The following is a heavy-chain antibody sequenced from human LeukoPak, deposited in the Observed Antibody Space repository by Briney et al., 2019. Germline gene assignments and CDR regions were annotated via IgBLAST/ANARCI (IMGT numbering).Heavy chain of an antibody. CDR2: ISTYNDNT. CDR3: ARIQSRIIAARPGNPAFAY. CDR1: GHTFTSYD. J-gene: IGHJ4*02. D-gene: IGHD6-6*01. Sequence: ASVKVSCKASGHTFTSYDISWVRQAPGQGLEWMGWISTYNDNTHYAQKLQGRVTMTTDTSTSTVYMELKSLRSDDTAVYYCARIQSRIIAARPGNPAFAYWGRGTLVTVSS. V-gene: IGHV1-18*01.